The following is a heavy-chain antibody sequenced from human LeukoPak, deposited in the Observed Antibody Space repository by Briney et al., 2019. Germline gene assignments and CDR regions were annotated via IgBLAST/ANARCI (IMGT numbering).Heavy chain of an antibody. D-gene: IGHD2-2*01. V-gene: IGHV3-23*01. J-gene: IGHJ6*02. CDR1: GFTFSSYA. CDR3: ARDNFDVVVPAALHGMDV. CDR2: ISGSGGST. Sequence: GGSLRLSCAASGFTFSSYAMSWVRQAPGKGLEWVSAISGSGGSTYYADSVKGRFTISRDNSKNTLYLQMNSLRAEDTAVYYCARDNFDVVVPAALHGMDVWGQGTTVTVSS.